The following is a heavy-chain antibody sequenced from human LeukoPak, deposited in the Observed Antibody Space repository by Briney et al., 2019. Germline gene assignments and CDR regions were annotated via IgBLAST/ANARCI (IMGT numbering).Heavy chain of an antibody. CDR3: ARLRTTYYYDRSGHDAMDV. D-gene: IGHD3-22*01. CDR1: GYPFTSSY. CDR2: IYPDAPEP. Sequence: RSGESLKISCKVSGYPFTSSYIAWVRQMPGKGVGWMGIIYPDAPEPKSSPSFRGRVTISVDKSIRTAFLQWRSLEASDAAIYYCARLRTTYYYDRSGHDAMDVWGQGTTVTVSS. V-gene: IGHV5-51*01. J-gene: IGHJ6*02.